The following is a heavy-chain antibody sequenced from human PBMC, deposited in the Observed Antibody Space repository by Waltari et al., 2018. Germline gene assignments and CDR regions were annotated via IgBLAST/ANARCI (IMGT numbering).Heavy chain of an antibody. CDR3: ARGRPWPCKLWCLNWFDP. CDR1: GYTFTSYA. CDR2: INAGNGNT. V-gene: IGHV1-3*01. J-gene: IGHJ5*02. Sequence: QVQLVQSGAEVKKPGASVKVSCKASGYTFTSYAMHWVRQAPGQRLEWMGWINAGNGNTKYSQKFQGRVTITRDTSASTAYMELSSLRSEDTAVYYCARGRPWPCKLWCLNWFDPWGQGTLVTVSS. D-gene: IGHD2-21*01.